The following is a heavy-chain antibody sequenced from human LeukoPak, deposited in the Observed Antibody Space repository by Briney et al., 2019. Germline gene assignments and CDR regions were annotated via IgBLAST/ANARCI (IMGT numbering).Heavy chain of an antibody. CDR2: INHSGST. CDR1: GGSFSGYY. Sequence: PSETLSLTCAVYGGSFSGYYWSWIRQPPGKGLEWIGEINHSGSTNYNPSLKSRVTISVDTSKNQFSLKLSSVTAADTAVYYCARSPPIRWTYYYYGMDVWGQGTTVTVSS. CDR3: ARSPPIRWTYYYYGMDV. V-gene: IGHV4-34*01. J-gene: IGHJ6*02. D-gene: IGHD4-23*01.